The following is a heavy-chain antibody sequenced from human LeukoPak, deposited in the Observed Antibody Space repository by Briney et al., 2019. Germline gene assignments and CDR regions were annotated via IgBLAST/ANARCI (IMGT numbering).Heavy chain of an antibody. D-gene: IGHD3-16*02. CDR2: IKEDGSEK. CDR1: GFTFSSNW. J-gene: IGHJ6*03. CDR3: AKDGMITFGGVIVNYYYMDV. Sequence: GGSLRLSCAASGFTFSSNWMSWVRQAPGKGLEWVANIKEDGSEKYYVDSVKGRFTISRDNAKNSLYLQMNSLRAEDTAVYYCAKDGMITFGGVIVNYYYMDVWGKGTTVTVSS. V-gene: IGHV3-7*01.